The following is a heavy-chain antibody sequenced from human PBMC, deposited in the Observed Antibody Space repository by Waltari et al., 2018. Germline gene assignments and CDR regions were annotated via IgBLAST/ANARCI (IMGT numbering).Heavy chain of an antibody. CDR3: VGNIANSGDYGFKDH. J-gene: IGHJ4*02. V-gene: IGHV3-9*03. D-gene: IGHD4-17*01. Sequence: EVQLADSGGGWVQPGGSLRLSCVASGFTVDAYVLHWVRQVPGKGLEWVSGISWNSASFAYADSVKGRFTISRDNAKNSVYLQMNSLRVEDMAFYYCVGNIANSGDYGFKDHWGQGTLVTVSS. CDR1: GFTVDAYV. CDR2: ISWNSASF.